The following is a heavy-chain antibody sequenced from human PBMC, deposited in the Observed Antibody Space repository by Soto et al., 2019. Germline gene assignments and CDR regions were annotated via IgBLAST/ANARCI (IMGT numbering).Heavy chain of an antibody. CDR3: ARDGYDILTGYIRGHFDY. D-gene: IGHD3-9*01. CDR2: IIPIFGTA. CDR1: GGTFSSYA. Sequence: SVKVSCKASGGTFSSYAISWVRQATGQGLEWMGGIIPIFGTANYAQKFQGRVTITADESTSTAYMELSSLRSEDTAVYYCARDGYDILTGYIRGHFDYWGQGALVTVSS. V-gene: IGHV1-69*13. J-gene: IGHJ4*02.